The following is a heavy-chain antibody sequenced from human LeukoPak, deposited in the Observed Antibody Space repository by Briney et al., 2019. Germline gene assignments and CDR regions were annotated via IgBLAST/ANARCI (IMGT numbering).Heavy chain of an antibody. Sequence: PGGSLRLSCAASGFTFEDYTMHWVRQAPGKGLEWVSVITWNGRSTTYADSVKGRFTISRDNDINSLYLQMNSLTREDTGFYYCVKDIGMVVGIVFHAWGQGTLVTVSS. D-gene: IGHD3/OR15-3a*01. J-gene: IGHJ5*02. CDR1: GFTFEDYT. CDR3: VKDIGMVVGIVFHA. V-gene: IGHV3-43*01. CDR2: ITWNGRST.